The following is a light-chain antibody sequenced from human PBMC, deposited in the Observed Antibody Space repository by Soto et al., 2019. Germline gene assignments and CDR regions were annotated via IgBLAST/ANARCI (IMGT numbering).Light chain of an antibody. V-gene: IGKV1-5*01. CDR3: QQYNSYLWT. J-gene: IGKJ1*01. Sequence: DIQMTQSPSTLSASVGDRVTITCRASQSIGSWLAWYQQKPGKAPKVLIYDASNLQSGVPSRFSGGGSGTEFTLTISSLQPDDFATYYCQQYNSYLWTFGQGTKVDIK. CDR2: DAS. CDR1: QSIGSW.